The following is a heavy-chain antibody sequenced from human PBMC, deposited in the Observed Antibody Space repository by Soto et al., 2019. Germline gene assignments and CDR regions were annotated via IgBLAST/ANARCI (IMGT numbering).Heavy chain of an antibody. V-gene: IGHV3-30*04. D-gene: IGHD2-21*02. CDR1: GFTFNSLS. Sequence: GGSLRLSCTGSGFTFNSLSLHWVRQGPDKGLEWVAVVSFDGKVTYYADSVKGRFTASRDISKNTIYLQANSLRPEDTAVYYCAREPYGDRRYFDYWGQGTPVTVSS. CDR2: VSFDGKVT. CDR3: AREPYGDRRYFDY. J-gene: IGHJ4*02.